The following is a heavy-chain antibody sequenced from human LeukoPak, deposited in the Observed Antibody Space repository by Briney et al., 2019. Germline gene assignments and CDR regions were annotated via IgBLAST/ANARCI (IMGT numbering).Heavy chain of an antibody. V-gene: IGHV1-18*04. CDR2: ISAYNGNT. D-gene: IGHD3-16*02. Sequence: ASVTVSCKASGYTFTSYGISWVRQAPGQGLDWMGWISAYNGNTNYAQKLQGRVTMTTDTSTSTAYMELRSLRSDDTAVYYCARVNDYVWGSYRYPQFDYWGQGTLVTVSS. CDR1: GYTFTSYG. CDR3: ARVNDYVWGSYRYPQFDY. J-gene: IGHJ4*02.